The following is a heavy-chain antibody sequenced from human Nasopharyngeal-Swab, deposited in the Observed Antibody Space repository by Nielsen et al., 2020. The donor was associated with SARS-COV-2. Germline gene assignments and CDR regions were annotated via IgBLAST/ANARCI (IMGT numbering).Heavy chain of an antibody. D-gene: IGHD3-10*01. CDR3: ARVGYYYGSGSAPH. V-gene: IGHV4-31*03. CDR1: GGSISSGGYY. CDR2: IYYSGST. J-gene: IGHJ4*02. Sequence: SATLSLTCTVSGGSISSGGYYWSWIRQHPGKGLEWIGYIYYSGSTYYNPSLKSRVTISVDTSKNQFSLKLSSVTAADTAVYYCARVGYYYGSGSAPHWGQGTLVTVSS.